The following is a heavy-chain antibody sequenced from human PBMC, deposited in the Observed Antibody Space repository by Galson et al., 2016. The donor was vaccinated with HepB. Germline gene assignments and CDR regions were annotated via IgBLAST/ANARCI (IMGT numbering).Heavy chain of an antibody. J-gene: IGHJ4*02. D-gene: IGHD1-1*01. CDR3: AKERLVRRIFDH. Sequence: SLRLSCAASGFVFSNFGLSWVRQAPWKGLEWVASISTRRTTYYSDSVRGRFTISRDNSNNTLYLQMNGLRAEDTAVYYCAKERLVRRIFDHWGQGTLLTVSS. CDR2: ISTRRTT. V-gene: IGHV3-23*01. CDR1: GFVFSNFG.